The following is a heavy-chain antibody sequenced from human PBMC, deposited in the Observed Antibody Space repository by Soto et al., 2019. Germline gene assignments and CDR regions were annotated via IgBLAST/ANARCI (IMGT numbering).Heavy chain of an antibody. Sequence: ASVKVSCKASVYTFTGYYMHWVRQAPGQGLEWMGWIDPNSGGTNYAQKFQGRVTMTRDTSISTAYMELSRLRSDDTAVYYCARGASWIQLPDGPDYWGQGTLVTVSS. D-gene: IGHD5-18*01. V-gene: IGHV1-2*02. CDR2: IDPNSGGT. J-gene: IGHJ4*02. CDR3: ARGASWIQLPDGPDY. CDR1: VYTFTGYY.